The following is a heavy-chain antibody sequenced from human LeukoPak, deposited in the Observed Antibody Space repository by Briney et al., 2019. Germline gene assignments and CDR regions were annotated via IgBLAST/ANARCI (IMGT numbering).Heavy chain of an antibody. Sequence: GRSLRLSCAASGFTFDDYAMHWFRQAPGKGLEWVSGISWNSGSIGYADSVKGRFTISRDNAKNSLYLQMNSLRAEDTALYYCAKDIKQWLAGGAFDIWGQGTMVTVSS. CDR1: GFTFDDYA. CDR3: AKDIKQWLAGGAFDI. J-gene: IGHJ3*02. V-gene: IGHV3-9*01. D-gene: IGHD6-19*01. CDR2: ISWNSGSI.